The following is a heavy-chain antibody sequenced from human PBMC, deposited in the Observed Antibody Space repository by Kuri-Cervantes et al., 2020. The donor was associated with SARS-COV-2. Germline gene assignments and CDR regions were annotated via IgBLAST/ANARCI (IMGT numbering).Heavy chain of an antibody. V-gene: IGHV3-33*08. Sequence: LSLTCAASGFIFSSYWMSWVRQAPGKGLEWVAVIWYDGENEYYAGSVKGRFTISRDNSKNTVSLHMNSLRAEDTAMYYCARGAANYYYMDVWGKGTTVTVSS. D-gene: IGHD3-16*01. CDR3: ARGAANYYYMDV. CDR1: GFIFSSYW. CDR2: IWYDGENE. J-gene: IGHJ6*03.